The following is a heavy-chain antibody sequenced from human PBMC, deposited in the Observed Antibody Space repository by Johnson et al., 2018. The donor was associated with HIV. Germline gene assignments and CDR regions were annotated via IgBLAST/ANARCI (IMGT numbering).Heavy chain of an antibody. D-gene: IGHD3-22*01. J-gene: IGHJ3*02. CDR2: ISGSGGST. Sequence: VQLVESGGGLVQPGGSPRLACAASGFTFSSYAMSWVRQAPGKGLAWVSAISGSGGSTYYADSVKGRFTISRDNSKNTLYLQMNSLRAEDTAVYYCARDGQDRDDAFDIWGQGTMVTVSS. CDR3: ARDGQDRDDAFDI. V-gene: IGHV3-23*04. CDR1: GFTFSSYA.